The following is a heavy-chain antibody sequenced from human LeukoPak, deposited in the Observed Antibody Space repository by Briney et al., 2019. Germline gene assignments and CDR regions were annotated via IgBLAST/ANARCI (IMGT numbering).Heavy chain of an antibody. Sequence: PSETLSLTCTVSGGSISSYYWSWIRQPPGKGLEWIGYIYYSGSTNYNPSLKSRVTISVDTSKNQFSLKLSSVTAADTAVYYCARRRYPYNWFDPWGQGTLVTVSS. D-gene: IGHD1-14*01. J-gene: IGHJ5*02. CDR1: GGSISSYY. V-gene: IGHV4-59*12. CDR3: ARRRYPYNWFDP. CDR2: IYYSGST.